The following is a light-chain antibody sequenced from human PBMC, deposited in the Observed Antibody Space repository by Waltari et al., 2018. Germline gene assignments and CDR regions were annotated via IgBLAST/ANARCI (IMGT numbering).Light chain of an antibody. CDR1: SSNIGAGYD. V-gene: IGLV1-40*01. CDR2: GNT. J-gene: IGLJ3*02. Sequence: QSVLTQPPSVSGAPGQRVTISCTGSSSNIGAGYDVHWYQQLPGTAPQLLIYGNTNRPSGVPDRFSGSQSGTSASLAITGRQAEDEADYYCQAYGSSLSGYWVFGGGTKLTVL. CDR3: QAYGSSLSGYWV.